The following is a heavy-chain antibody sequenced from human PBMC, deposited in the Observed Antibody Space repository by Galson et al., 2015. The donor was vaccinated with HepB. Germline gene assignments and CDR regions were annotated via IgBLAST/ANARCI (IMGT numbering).Heavy chain of an antibody. V-gene: IGHV5-10-1*01. CDR3: ARHLYRAHCDFWSGTNYYGMDV. D-gene: IGHD3-3*01. Sequence: QSGAEVKKPGESLRISCKGSGYSFTSYWISWVRQMPGKGLEWMGRIDPSDSYTNYSPSFQGHVTISADKSISTACLQWSSLKASDTAMYYCARHLYRAHCDFWSGTNYYGMDVWGQGTTVTVSS. CDR1: GYSFTSYW. CDR2: IDPSDSYT. J-gene: IGHJ6*02.